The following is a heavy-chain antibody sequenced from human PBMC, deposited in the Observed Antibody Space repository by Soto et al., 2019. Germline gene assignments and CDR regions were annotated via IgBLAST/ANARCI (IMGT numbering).Heavy chain of an antibody. CDR3: ARRNYFYALDV. CDR2: INYSGST. Sequence: SETLSLTCAVSGGSFSGYYWGWVRQPPGKGLEWVGEINYSGSTNYNPSLKRRVTISVDTSKNQVSLKVTSVTAADTAMYYCARRNYFYALDVWGQGTTVTVS. J-gene: IGHJ6*02. CDR1: GGSFSGYY. V-gene: IGHV4-34*01.